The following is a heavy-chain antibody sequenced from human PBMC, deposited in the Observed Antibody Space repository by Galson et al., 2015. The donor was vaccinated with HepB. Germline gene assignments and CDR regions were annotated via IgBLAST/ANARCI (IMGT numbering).Heavy chain of an antibody. D-gene: IGHD2-2*01. Sequence: SLRLSCAASGFTFSSYSMNWVRQAPGKGLEWVSSISSSSSYIYYADSVKGRFTISRDNAKNSLYLQMNSLRAEDTAVYYCARDNHCSSTSCYYYYGMDVWGQGTTVTVSS. J-gene: IGHJ6*02. CDR3: ARDNHCSSTSCYYYYGMDV. CDR2: ISSSSSYI. CDR1: GFTFSSYS. V-gene: IGHV3-21*01.